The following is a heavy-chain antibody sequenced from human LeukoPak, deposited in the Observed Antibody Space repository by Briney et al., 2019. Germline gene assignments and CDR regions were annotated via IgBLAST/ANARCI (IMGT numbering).Heavy chain of an antibody. D-gene: IGHD5-18*01. Sequence: SVKVSCKASGGTFSSYAISWVRQAPGQGLEWIGGIIPIFGTANYAQKFQGRVTITADESTSTAYMELSSLRSEDTAVYYCARRRGYSYGTFDYWGQGTLVTVSS. V-gene: IGHV1-69*01. J-gene: IGHJ4*02. CDR2: IIPIFGTA. CDR1: GGTFSSYA. CDR3: ARRRGYSYGTFDY.